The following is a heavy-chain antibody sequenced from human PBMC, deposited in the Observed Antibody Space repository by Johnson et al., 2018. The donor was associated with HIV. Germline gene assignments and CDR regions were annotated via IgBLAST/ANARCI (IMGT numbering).Heavy chain of an antibody. D-gene: IGHD3-22*01. V-gene: IGHV3-11*04. CDR1: GFTFSAYY. J-gene: IGHJ3*02. CDR2: ISSSGSSV. Sequence: QVQLVESGGGLVQPGGSLRLSCAASGFTFSAYYMSWIRQAPGKGLECLAYISSSGSSVYYTDSVKGRFTISRDNTKNSLHLQMNSLRAEDTAVYYCAREGHYDSRLGAFDIWGQGSMVTVSS. CDR3: AREGHYDSRLGAFDI.